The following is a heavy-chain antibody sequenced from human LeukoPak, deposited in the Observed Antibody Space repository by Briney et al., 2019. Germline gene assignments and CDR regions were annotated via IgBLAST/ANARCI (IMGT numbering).Heavy chain of an antibody. CDR3: STTLSGWSPPQTSYYSYYMDV. CDR1: GFTFSLNE. J-gene: IGHJ6*03. D-gene: IGHD6-19*01. V-gene: IGHV3-48*03. Sequence: GGSLRLSCAASGFTFSLNEMNWVRQAPGKGLEWVSYINGPASNIFYADSVKGRFTISRDNAKNSLYLQMNSLRVEDTAVYYCSTTLSGWSPPQTSYYSYYMDVWGKGTTVTISS. CDR2: INGPASNI.